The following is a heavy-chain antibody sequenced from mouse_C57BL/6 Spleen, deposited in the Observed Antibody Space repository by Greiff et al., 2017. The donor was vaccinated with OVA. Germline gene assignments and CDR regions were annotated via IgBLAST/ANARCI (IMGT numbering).Heavy chain of an antibody. CDR2: INPNNGGT. J-gene: IGHJ2*01. CDR1: GYTFTDYN. V-gene: IGHV1-22*01. D-gene: IGHD2-1*01. CDR3: ASGIYYGNYPDY. Sequence: SGPELVKPGASVKMSCKASGYTFTDYNMHWVKQSHGKSLEWIGYINPNNGGTSYNQKFKGKATLTVNKSSSTAYMELRSLTSEDSAVYYCASGIYYGNYPDYWGQGTTLTVSS.